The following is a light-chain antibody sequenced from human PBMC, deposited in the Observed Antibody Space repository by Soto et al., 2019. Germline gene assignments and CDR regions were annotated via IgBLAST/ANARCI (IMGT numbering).Light chain of an antibody. J-gene: IGLJ2*01. V-gene: IGLV1-40*01. CDR1: SSNIGAGYD. CDR3: QSYDNGLSGLVV. CDR2: GDS. Sequence: QSVLTQPPSVSGAPGQRVTISCTASSSNIGAGYDIHWYQQLPGTAPKLLIYGDSNRPSGVPDRFSASKSGTSASLAITGLQAEDEADYYCQSYDNGLSGLVVFGGGTQLTVL.